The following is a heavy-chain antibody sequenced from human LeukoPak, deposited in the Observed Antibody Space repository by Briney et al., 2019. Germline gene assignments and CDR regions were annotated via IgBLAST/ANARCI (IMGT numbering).Heavy chain of an antibody. J-gene: IGHJ6*02. Sequence: GGSLRLSCATSGFAFSSYGMSWVRQAPGKGLEWVSGISGTTERTFYADSVKGRFTISRDNAKNSLYLQMNSLRAEDTAVYYCARDKYSYGPYGMDVWGQGTTVTVSS. V-gene: IGHV3-21*01. D-gene: IGHD5-18*01. CDR1: GFAFSSYG. CDR2: ISGTTERT. CDR3: ARDKYSYGPYGMDV.